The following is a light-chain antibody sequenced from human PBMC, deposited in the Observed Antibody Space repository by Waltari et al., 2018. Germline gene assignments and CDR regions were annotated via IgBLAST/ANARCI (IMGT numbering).Light chain of an antibody. J-gene: IGKJ4*01. CDR2: AAS. CDR3: QQSHSTPLT. CDR1: QSISSY. V-gene: IGKV1-39*01. Sequence: DIQMTQSPSSLSASVGDRVTITCRASQSISSYLNWYQQKPGKAPKLLIYAASSLQSGVPSRFSGSGSGTDFTLTITSLQPEDFASYCCQQSHSTPLTFGGGTKVEIK.